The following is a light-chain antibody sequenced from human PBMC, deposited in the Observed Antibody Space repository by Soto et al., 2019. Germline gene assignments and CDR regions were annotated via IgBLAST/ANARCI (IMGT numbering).Light chain of an antibody. CDR1: QSITIW. J-gene: IGKJ1*01. V-gene: IGKV1-5*01. CDR3: QHYNSFSWT. CDR2: DAS. Sequence: DIQMTQSPSTLSASVGDRVTITCRASQSITIWLAWYQQKPGKAPKLLIFDASNLESGVPSRFSGSGSGTEFTLTISSLQPDDFATYYCQHYNSFSWTFGQGTKVESK.